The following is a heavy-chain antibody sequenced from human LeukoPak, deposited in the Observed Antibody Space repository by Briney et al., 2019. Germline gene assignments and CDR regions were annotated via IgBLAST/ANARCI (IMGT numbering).Heavy chain of an antibody. CDR1: GGSFSGYY. Sequence: KPSETLSLTCAVYGGSFSGYYWSWIRQPPGKELEWIGEINHSGSTNYNPSLKSRVTISVDTSKNQFSLKLSSVTAADTAVYYCARGRLGIAAAVYPYNWFDPWGQGTLVTVSS. J-gene: IGHJ5*02. D-gene: IGHD6-13*01. V-gene: IGHV4-34*01. CDR3: ARGRLGIAAAVYPYNWFDP. CDR2: INHSGST.